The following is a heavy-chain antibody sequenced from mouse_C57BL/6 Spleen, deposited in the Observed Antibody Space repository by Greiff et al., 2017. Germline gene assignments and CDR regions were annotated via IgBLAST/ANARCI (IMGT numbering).Heavy chain of an antibody. CDR2: INPNYGTT. D-gene: IGHD1-1*01. CDR1: GYSFTDYN. CDR3: ARNYYGSSWFAY. J-gene: IGHJ3*01. V-gene: IGHV1-39*01. Sequence: EVQGVESGPELVKPGASVKISCKASGYSFTDYNMNWVKQSNGKSLEWIGVINPNYGTTSYNQKFKGKATLTVDQSSSPAYMQLNSLTSEDSAVYYCARNYYGSSWFAYWGQGTLVTVSA.